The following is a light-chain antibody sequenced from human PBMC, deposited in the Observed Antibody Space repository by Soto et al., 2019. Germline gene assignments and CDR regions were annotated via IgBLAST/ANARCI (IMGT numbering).Light chain of an antibody. CDR3: NSYTTSNTRQIV. CDR2: DVS. J-gene: IGLJ1*01. V-gene: IGLV2-14*03. Sequence: QSALTQPASVSGSPGQSITISCTGTSSDVGGYNYVSWYQQHPGKAPQLMIYDVSNRPSGVSDRFSGSKSGDTASLTVSGLQAEDEADYYCNSYTTSNTRQIVFGTGTKVTVL. CDR1: SSDVGGYNY.